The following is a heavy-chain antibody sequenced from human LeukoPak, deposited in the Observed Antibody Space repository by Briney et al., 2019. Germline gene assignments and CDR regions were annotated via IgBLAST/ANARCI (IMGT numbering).Heavy chain of an antibody. CDR2: ISSSSSYI. CDR1: GFTFSSYS. Sequence: PGGSLRLSCAASGFTFSSYSMNWVRQAPGKGLEWVSSISSSSSYIYYADSVKGRFTISRDNAKNSLYLQMNSLRAEDTAVYYCARAPSSVGAPDYWGQGTLVTVSS. V-gene: IGHV3-21*01. J-gene: IGHJ4*02. D-gene: IGHD1-26*01. CDR3: ARAPSSVGAPDY.